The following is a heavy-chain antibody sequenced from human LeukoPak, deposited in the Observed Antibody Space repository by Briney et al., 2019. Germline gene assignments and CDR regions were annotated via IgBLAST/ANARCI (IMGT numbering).Heavy chain of an antibody. CDR2: IYYSGST. CDR3: ARVRAAAGTGNLFDY. D-gene: IGHD6-13*01. Sequence: SETLSLTCTVSGGSISSGGYCWSWIRQYPGKGLEWIGYIYYSGSTYYNPSLKSRVTISVDTSKNQFSLKLSSVTAADTAVYYCARVRAAAGTGNLFDYWGQGTLVTVSS. V-gene: IGHV4-31*03. CDR1: GGSISSGGYC. J-gene: IGHJ4*02.